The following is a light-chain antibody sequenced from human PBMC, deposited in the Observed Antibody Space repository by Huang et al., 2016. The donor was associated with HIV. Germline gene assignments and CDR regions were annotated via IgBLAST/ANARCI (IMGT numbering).Light chain of an antibody. CDR1: DYIKTY. J-gene: IGKJ2*01. Sequence: DIEMTQSPSSLSASVGDRVTISCRAGDYIKTYLSWFQQKPGEAPKLLIYGASNLQTGVLARFRGSGSGTYFTLTITSLQPEDFATYFCQQSFAAPPEDTFGQGTKLEL. CDR2: GAS. V-gene: IGKV1-39*01. CDR3: QQSFAAPPEDT.